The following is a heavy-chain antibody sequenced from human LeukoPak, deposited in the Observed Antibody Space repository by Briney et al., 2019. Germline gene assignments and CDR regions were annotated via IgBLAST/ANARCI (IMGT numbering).Heavy chain of an antibody. CDR1: GYTFTGYY. J-gene: IGHJ4*02. D-gene: IGHD1-14*01. Sequence: ASVKVSCKASGYTFTGYYMHWVRQAPGQGLEWMGIINPSGGSTTYAQKFQGRVTMTRDTSTSTVYMELSSLRSEDTAVYYCARDRPPNHFDYWGQGTLVTISS. CDR3: ARDRPPNHFDY. V-gene: IGHV1-46*01. CDR2: INPSGGST.